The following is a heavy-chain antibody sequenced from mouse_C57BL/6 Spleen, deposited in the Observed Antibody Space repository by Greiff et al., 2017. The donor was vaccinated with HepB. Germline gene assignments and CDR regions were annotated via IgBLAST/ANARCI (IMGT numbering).Heavy chain of an antibody. V-gene: IGHV1-72*01. Sequence: QVQLQQPGAELVKPGASVKLSCKASGYTFTSYWMHWVKQRPGRGLEWIGRIDPNSGGTKYNEKFKSKATLTVDKPSSTAYMQLSSLTSEDSAVYYCGRGKTAQATGSWFAYWGQGTLVTVSA. CDR2: IDPNSGGT. CDR3: GRGKTAQATGSWFAY. J-gene: IGHJ3*01. CDR1: GYTFTSYW. D-gene: IGHD3-2*02.